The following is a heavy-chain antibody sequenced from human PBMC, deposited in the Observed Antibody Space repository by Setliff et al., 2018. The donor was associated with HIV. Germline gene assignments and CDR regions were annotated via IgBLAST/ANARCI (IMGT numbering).Heavy chain of an antibody. CDR2: IYYSGAT. Sequence: SETLSLTCTVSGGSISSGNYYWNWIRQHPGKGLEWIGYIYYSGATYYNPSLKSRVTLSIDTSKNQFSLKLSSVTAADTAVYYCARRGAGRNWFDPWGQGTLVTVSS. CDR3: ARRGAGRNWFDP. D-gene: IGHD1-26*01. CDR1: GGSISSGNYY. V-gene: IGHV4-31*03. J-gene: IGHJ5*02.